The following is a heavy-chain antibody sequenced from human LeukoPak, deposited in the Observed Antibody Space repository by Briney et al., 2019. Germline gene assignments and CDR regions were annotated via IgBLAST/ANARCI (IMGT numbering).Heavy chain of an antibody. CDR1: GFTFSNAW. CDR3: AKDLPWLVRDPYNRLDP. D-gene: IGHD6-19*01. V-gene: IGHV3-23*01. Sequence: PGGSLRLSCAASGFTFSNAWMSWVRQAPGKGLDWVSAISGSGGSTYYADSVKGRFTISRDNSKNTLYLQMNSLRAEDTAVYYCAKDLPWLVRDPYNRLDPWGQGTLVTVSS. CDR2: ISGSGGST. J-gene: IGHJ5*02.